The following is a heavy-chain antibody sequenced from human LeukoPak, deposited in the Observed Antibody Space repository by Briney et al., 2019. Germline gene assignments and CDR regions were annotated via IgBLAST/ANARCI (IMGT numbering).Heavy chain of an antibody. CDR2: IYYSGST. D-gene: IGHD3-9*01. V-gene: IGHV4-39*07. Sequence: SETLSLTFTVSGGSISSSSYYWGWIRQPPGKGLEWIGSIYYSGSTYYNPSLKSRVTISVDTSKNRFSLKLSSVTAADTAVYYCADILTGLFDYWGQGTLVTVSS. CDR3: ADILTGLFDY. CDR1: GGSISSSSYY. J-gene: IGHJ4*02.